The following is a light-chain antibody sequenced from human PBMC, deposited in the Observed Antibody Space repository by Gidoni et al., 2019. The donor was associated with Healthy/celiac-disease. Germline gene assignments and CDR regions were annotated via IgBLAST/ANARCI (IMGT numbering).Light chain of an antibody. V-gene: IGKV1-8*01. CDR3: QQYYSYPQT. J-gene: IGKJ2*01. CDR2: AAS. CDR1: QGISSY. Sequence: AIRMTQSPSSFSASTGDRVTITCRASQGISSYLAWYQQKPGKAPKLLIYAASTLQSGVPSRFSGSGSGTDFTRTISCLQSEDFATYYCQQYYSYPQTFXQXTKLEIK.